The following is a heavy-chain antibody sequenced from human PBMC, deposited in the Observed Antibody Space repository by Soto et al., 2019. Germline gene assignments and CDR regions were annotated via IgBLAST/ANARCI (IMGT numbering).Heavy chain of an antibody. J-gene: IGHJ4*01. D-gene: IGHD1-26*01. V-gene: IGHV3-23*01. Sequence: GGSLRLSCAASGFTFNNYAMSWVRQAPGKGPEWVAAVRGGGAGTYHADSVRGRFTSSRDNPKNTLYLQMNSLRAEDTAMYYCARDQRGAFDYWGHGTLVTVSS. CDR1: GFTFNNYA. CDR3: ARDQRGAFDY. CDR2: VRGGGAGT.